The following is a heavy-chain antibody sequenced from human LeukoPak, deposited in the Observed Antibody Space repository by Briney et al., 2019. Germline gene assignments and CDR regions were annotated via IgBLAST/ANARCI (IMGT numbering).Heavy chain of an antibody. V-gene: IGHV3-21*01. CDR1: GFTFSSYS. J-gene: IGHJ4*02. D-gene: IGHD3-10*01. CDR2: ISSSSSYI. CDR3: ARSITMVRGVITNFDY. Sequence: GGSLRLSCAASGFTFSSYSMNWVRQAPGKGLEWVSSISSSSSYIYYADSVKGRFTISRDNAKNSLYLQMNSLRAEDTAVYYCARSITMVRGVITNFDYWGQGTLVTVSS.